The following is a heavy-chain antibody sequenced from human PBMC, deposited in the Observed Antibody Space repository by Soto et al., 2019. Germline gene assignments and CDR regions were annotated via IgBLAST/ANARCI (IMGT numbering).Heavy chain of an antibody. J-gene: IGHJ5*02. CDR2: IYWDDDK. Sequence: QITLKESGPTLVKPTQTLTLTCTFSGFSLSTSGVGVGWIRQSPGKALEWLALIYWDDDKRYSPSLKSRLTITKDTSKNQVFLTMTNLDPVDTATYYFAHRPGDFGFYWFDLWGQGTLVTVSS. D-gene: IGHD3-10*01. CDR1: GFSLSTSGVG. CDR3: AHRPGDFGFYWFDL. V-gene: IGHV2-5*02.